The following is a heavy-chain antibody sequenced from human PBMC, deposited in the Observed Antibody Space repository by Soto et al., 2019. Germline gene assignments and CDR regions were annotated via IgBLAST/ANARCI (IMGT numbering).Heavy chain of an antibody. Sequence: QVQVVESGGGVVQPGRSLRLSCAASGFTFGSYGRHWVRQAPGKGLEWVAVISYDGTNKYYADSVKGRFTISRDNSKNTLYLQMNSLRAEDTAVYYCAKDRIQLKFYDYYGMDVWGQGTTVTVSS. J-gene: IGHJ6*02. V-gene: IGHV3-30*18. CDR3: AKDRIQLKFYDYYGMDV. CDR2: ISYDGTNK. CDR1: GFTFGSYG. D-gene: IGHD5-18*01.